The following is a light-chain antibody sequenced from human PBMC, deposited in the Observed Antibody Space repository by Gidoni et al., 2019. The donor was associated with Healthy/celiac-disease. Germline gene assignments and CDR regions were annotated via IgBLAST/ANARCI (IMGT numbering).Light chain of an antibody. CDR1: QSVSSSD. V-gene: IGKV3D-20*01. CDR2: DAS. Sequence: EIGLTQSPPTLSLSPGKRATLPCGASQSVSSSDLACYQQKPGLAPRLLIYDASSRATGIPDRFSGSGSGTDFTLTISRLEPEDFAVYYCQQYGSSPPTFGQGTRLEIK. J-gene: IGKJ5*01. CDR3: QQYGSSPPT.